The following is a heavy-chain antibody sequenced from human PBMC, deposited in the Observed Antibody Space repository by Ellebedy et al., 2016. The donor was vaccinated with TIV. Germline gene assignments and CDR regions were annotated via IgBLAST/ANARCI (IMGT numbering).Heavy chain of an antibody. Sequence: AASVKVSCKASGFAFTSYGFSWVRQAPGQGLAWMGWISAYNGKTNYAQKFQGRVTMTTETSTSTVYMELRTLRSEDTAVYFCARGGWGGRLGASILDYWGQGTLVTVSS. CDR1: GFAFTSYG. CDR2: ISAYNGKT. CDR3: ARGGWGGRLGASILDY. D-gene: IGHD3-16*01. J-gene: IGHJ4*02. V-gene: IGHV1-18*04.